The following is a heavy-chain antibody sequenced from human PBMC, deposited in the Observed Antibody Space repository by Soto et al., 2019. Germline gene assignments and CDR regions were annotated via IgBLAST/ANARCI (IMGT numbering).Heavy chain of an antibody. D-gene: IGHD3-9*01. CDR1: GGSFSGYY. CDR3: ARAAEEYDILTGYYNGTPYFDY. J-gene: IGHJ4*02. CDR2: INHSGST. V-gene: IGHV4-34*01. Sequence: SETLSLTCAVYGGSFSGYYWSWIRQPPGKGLEWIGEINHSGSTNYNPSLKSRVTISVDTSKNQFSLKLSSVTAADTAVYYCARAAEEYDILTGYYNGTPYFDYWGQGTLVTVSS.